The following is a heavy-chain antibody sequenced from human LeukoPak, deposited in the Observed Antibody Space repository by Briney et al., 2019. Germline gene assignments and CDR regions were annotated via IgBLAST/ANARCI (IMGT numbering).Heavy chain of an antibody. CDR2: IYHTGST. CDR3: GRGSPYGY. CDR1: GASITSSNW. Sequence: SETLSLTCAVSGASITSSNWWNWVRQTPGKGLEWIGEIYHTGSTNYNPSLKSRVSISVDKSKNQFSLKLSSVTAADTAVYYCGRGSPYGYWGQGTLVTVSS. D-gene: IGHD4-17*01. V-gene: IGHV4-4*02. J-gene: IGHJ4*02.